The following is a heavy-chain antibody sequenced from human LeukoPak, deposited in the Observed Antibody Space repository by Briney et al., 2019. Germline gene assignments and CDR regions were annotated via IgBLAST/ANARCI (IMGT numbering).Heavy chain of an antibody. CDR3: AREFSWSGRDI. J-gene: IGHJ1*01. CDR2: IKQDGSDK. V-gene: IGHV3-7*05. D-gene: IGHD1-14*01. CDR1: EFTHKY. Sequence: QPGGSLGLSCVASEFTHKYMSWVRQAPGKGLEWVANIKQDGSDKNYVDSVKGRFTISRDNTKNSVYLEMNSLKVEDTAVYYCAREFSWSGRDIWGQGTLVTVSS.